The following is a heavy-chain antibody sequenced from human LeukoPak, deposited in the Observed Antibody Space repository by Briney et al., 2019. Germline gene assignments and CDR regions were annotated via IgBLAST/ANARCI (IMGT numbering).Heavy chain of an antibody. V-gene: IGHV3-53*01. CDR1: GFTVSSNY. Sequence: GGSLRLSCAASGFTVSSNYMSWVRQAPGKGLEWVSVIYGDDETNYADSVKGRFTISRDTSKNTLDLQMNSLRADDTAVYYCVTWASYSSSWYRGYWGQGTLVTVSS. CDR3: VTWASYSSSWYRGY. D-gene: IGHD6-13*01. CDR2: IYGDDET. J-gene: IGHJ4*02.